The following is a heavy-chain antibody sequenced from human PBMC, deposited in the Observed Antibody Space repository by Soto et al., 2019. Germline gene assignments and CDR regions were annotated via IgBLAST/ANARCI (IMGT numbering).Heavy chain of an antibody. CDR3: ARAVAPYLGSWFDP. Sequence: PSETTSLTCAVCGGCMSSGNSYSWSWIRQPPGKGLEWIGSISHTGSTSYNPSLKGRVTMSVDKSKNQFSLKLSSVTAADMAVYYCARAVAPYLGSWFDPWGQRTLGTVSS. V-gene: IGHV4-30-2*01. D-gene: IGHD3-10*01. CDR1: GGCMSSGNSYS. CDR2: ISHTGST. J-gene: IGHJ5*02.